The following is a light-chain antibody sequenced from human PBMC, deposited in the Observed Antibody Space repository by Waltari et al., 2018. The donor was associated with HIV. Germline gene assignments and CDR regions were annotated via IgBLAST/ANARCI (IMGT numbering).Light chain of an antibody. CDR2: QDS. CDR1: TLGSKY. Sequence: SFELIQPHSVSVSPGQTAAIPCSGDTLGSKYACWFQQKPGQSPVLVISQDSKRPSGIPERFSGSKSGNTATLTISGTQAMDEADYYCHSWDTNNVQVFGGGTKLTVL. V-gene: IGLV3-1*01. J-gene: IGLJ3*02. CDR3: HSWDTNNVQV.